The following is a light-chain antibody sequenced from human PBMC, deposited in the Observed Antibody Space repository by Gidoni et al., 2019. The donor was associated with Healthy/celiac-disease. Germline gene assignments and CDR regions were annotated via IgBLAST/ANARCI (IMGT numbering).Light chain of an antibody. J-gene: IGKJ3*01. CDR1: QSISSW. Sequence: DIQMTQSPSTLSATVGDRVTITCRASQSISSWLAWYQQKPVKAPKLLIYKASSLESGVPSRFRGSGSGTEFNLTISSRKPDDFATYYCQQYNSYSQFTFGPGTKVDIK. CDR2: KAS. CDR3: QQYNSYSQFT. V-gene: IGKV1-5*03.